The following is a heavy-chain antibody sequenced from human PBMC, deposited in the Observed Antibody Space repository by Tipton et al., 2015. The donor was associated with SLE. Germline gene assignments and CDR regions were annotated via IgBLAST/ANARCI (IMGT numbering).Heavy chain of an antibody. J-gene: IGHJ6*02. D-gene: IGHD3-3*01. CDR3: ARGGNDFWSPYYYGMDV. Sequence: LRLSCAASGFTFSSYSMNWVRQPPGKGLEWIGEINHSGSTNYNPSLKSRVTISVDTSKNQFSLKLSSVTAADTAVYYCARGGNDFWSPYYYGMDVWGQGTTVTVSS. V-gene: IGHV4-34*01. CDR2: INHSGST. CDR1: GFTFSSYS.